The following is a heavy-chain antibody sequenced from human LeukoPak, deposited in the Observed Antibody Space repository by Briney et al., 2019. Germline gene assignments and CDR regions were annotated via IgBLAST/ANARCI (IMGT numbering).Heavy chain of an antibody. J-gene: IGHJ4*02. D-gene: IGHD5-18*01. V-gene: IGHV3-23*01. CDR2: LSGSGKTT. CDR1: GFTFGNYA. Sequence: GGSLRLSCAASGFTFGNYAMNWFRQAPGKGLEWVSGLSGSGKTTYYADSVKGRFAISRDNSENTLYLQMNSLRADDTALYYCAKDSGGYTYGLIDYWGQGTLVTVSS. CDR3: AKDSGGYTYGLIDY.